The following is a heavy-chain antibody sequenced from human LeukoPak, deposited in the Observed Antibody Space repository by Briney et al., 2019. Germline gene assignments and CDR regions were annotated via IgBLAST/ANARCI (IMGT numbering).Heavy chain of an antibody. CDR1: GYTFTNYG. CDR2: ISPYNGST. J-gene: IGHJ1*01. Sequence: AASVKVSCKTSGYTFTNYGITWVRQAPGQGLERMGWISPYNGSTNYAQNLQGRVTMTTDTSTGTAYMELRSLTSDDTAVYYCARAYHSSSWYGVAEYFQHWGQGTLATVSS. V-gene: IGHV1-18*01. D-gene: IGHD6-13*01. CDR3: ARAYHSSSWYGVAEYFQH.